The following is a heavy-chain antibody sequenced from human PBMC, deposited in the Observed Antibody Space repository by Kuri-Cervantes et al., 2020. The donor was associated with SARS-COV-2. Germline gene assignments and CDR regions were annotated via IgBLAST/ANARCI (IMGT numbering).Heavy chain of an antibody. CDR1: GFTVSSNY. Sequence: GESLKISCAASGFTVSSNYMSWVRQAPGKGLEWVSVIYSGGSTYYADSVKGRFTISRDNSKNTLHLQMNRLRAEDTAVYYCARAAGEAITIFGVVILGAFDIWGRGTMVTVSS. D-gene: IGHD3-3*01. CDR3: ARAAGEAITIFGVVILGAFDI. CDR2: IYSGGST. V-gene: IGHV3-66*02. J-gene: IGHJ3*02.